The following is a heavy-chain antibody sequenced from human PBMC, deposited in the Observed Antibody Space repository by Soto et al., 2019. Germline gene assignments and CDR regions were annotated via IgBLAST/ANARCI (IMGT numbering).Heavy chain of an antibody. J-gene: IGHJ6*02. V-gene: IGHV3-23*01. CDR1: GFSFGDYA. CDR3: ARGGRYTYGYGDYSYGMDV. Sequence: PGGFPRPSCAASGFSFGDYALSWGRQAPGEGVDWVSGISGTGSRTSYADSVRGRFTISRDNVNNTLSLQMDSPRAEDTAVYYCARGGRYTYGYGDYSYGMDVWGQGTTVTVSS. CDR2: ISGTGSRT. D-gene: IGHD5-18*01.